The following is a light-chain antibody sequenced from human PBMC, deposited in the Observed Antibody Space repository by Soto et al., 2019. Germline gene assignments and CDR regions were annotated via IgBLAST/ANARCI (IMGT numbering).Light chain of an antibody. CDR2: GAS. J-gene: IGKJ4*01. CDR3: QQYESSPTT. V-gene: IGKV3-20*01. Sequence: EIVLTQSPGTLSLSPGERATLSCRASQSVSSTYLAWYQQKPGQAPRLLIYGASSSATGIPDRFSGRVSGTDFTLTISRLEPEDVAVYYCQQYESSPTTFGGGTKVEIK. CDR1: QSVSSTY.